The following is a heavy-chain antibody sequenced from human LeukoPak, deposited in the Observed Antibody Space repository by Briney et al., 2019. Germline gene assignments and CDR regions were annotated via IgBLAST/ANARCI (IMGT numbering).Heavy chain of an antibody. CDR1: GGSISSSSYY. Sequence: SETLSLTCTVSGGSISSSSYYWGWIRQPPGKGLEWIGSIYYSGSTYYNPSLKSRVTISVDTSKNQFSLKLSTVTAADTAVYYCAREPPRIGGNSFDYWGQGTLVTVSS. V-gene: IGHV4-39*07. CDR3: AREPPRIGGNSFDY. J-gene: IGHJ4*02. CDR2: IYYSGST. D-gene: IGHD4-23*01.